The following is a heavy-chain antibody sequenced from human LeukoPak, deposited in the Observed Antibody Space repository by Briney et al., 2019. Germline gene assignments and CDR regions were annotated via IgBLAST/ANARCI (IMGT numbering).Heavy chain of an antibody. CDR3: ASAPRYCSSTSGYKESWFDP. CDR1: GGTFSSYA. CDR2: IIPILGIA. V-gene: IGHV1-69*04. J-gene: IGHJ5*02. Sequence: SVKVSCKASGGTFSSYAISWVRQAPGQGLEWMGRIIPILGIANYAQKFQGRVTITADKSTSTAYMELSSLRSEDTAVYYCASAPRYCSSTSGYKESWFDPWGQGTLVTVSS. D-gene: IGHD2-2*02.